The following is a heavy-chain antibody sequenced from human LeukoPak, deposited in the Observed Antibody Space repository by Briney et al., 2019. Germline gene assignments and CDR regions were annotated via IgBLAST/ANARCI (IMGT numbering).Heavy chain of an antibody. D-gene: IGHD1-26*01. Sequence: NPSQTLSLTCTVSGGSISSGDYYWSWIRQPPGKGLEWIGYIYYSGSTYYNPSLKSRVTISVDTSENQFSLKLSSVTAADTAVYYCARDLGATYAFDIWGQGTMVTVSS. V-gene: IGHV4-30-4*08. CDR2: IYYSGST. CDR1: GGSISSGDYY. J-gene: IGHJ3*02. CDR3: ARDLGATYAFDI.